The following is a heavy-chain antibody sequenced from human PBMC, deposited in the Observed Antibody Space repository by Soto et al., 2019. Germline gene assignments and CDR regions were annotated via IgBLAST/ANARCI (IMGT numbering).Heavy chain of an antibody. Sequence: QVQLVQSGAEVKKPGASVKVSCKASGYTFTTYDINWVRQATGQGLEWVGWMNPKSGYTGFAKKFQGRVSMTRDTSISSAYMELSSLRSEDTAVYYCVRVFCSRDYWGQGTLVTVSS. CDR3: VRVFCSRDY. D-gene: IGHD6-13*01. CDR1: GYTFTTYD. J-gene: IGHJ4*02. CDR2: MNPKSGYT. V-gene: IGHV1-8*01.